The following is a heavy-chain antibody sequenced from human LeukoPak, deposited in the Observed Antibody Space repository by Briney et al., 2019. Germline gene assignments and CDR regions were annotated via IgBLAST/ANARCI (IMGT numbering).Heavy chain of an antibody. CDR3: ARRGDYYYFDY. D-gene: IGHD1-26*01. CDR2: ISGSGGST. CDR1: GFTFSSYG. Sequence: GGSLRLSCAASGFTFSSYGMSWVRQAPGKGLEWVSSISGSGGSTYYADSVKGRFTISRDNSKNTLWLQMNSLRGEDTAVYYCARRGDYYYFDYWGQGTLVTVSS. J-gene: IGHJ4*02. V-gene: IGHV3-23*01.